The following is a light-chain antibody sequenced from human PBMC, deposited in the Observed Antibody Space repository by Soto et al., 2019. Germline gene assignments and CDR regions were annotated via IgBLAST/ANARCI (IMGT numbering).Light chain of an antibody. V-gene: IGLV2-11*01. J-gene: IGLJ1*01. CDR3: CSYAGSYTYV. CDR1: SSDVGGYNY. CDR2: DVN. Sequence: SVLAQPRSVSGSPGQSVTISCTGTSSDVGGYNYVSWYQQHPGKAPKLIIYDVNRRPSGVPDRFSGSKSANTASLTISGLQAEDEADYYCCSYAGSYTYVFGTGTKVTVL.